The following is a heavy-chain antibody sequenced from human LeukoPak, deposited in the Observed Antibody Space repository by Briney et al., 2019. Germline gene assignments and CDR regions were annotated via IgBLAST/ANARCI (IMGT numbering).Heavy chain of an antibody. J-gene: IGHJ4*02. CDR1: GYSFTSNY. V-gene: IGHV1-46*01. Sequence: ASVKVSCKVSGYSFTSNYIHWVRQAPGQGLEWMGMIYPRDGSTSYAQRFQDRVTVTRDTSTSTVPMELSGLRSEDTAVYYCARDQKGFDYWGQGTLVTVSS. CDR3: ARDQKGFDY. CDR2: IYPRDGST.